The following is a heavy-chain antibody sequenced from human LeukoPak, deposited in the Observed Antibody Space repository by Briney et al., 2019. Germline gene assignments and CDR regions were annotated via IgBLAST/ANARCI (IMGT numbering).Heavy chain of an antibody. V-gene: IGHV4-61*02. D-gene: IGHD3-22*01. J-gene: IGHJ5*02. CDR1: GGSISSGSYY. Sequence: SETLSLTCTVSGGSISSGSYYWSWIRPPAGKGLEYIGRIYTSGSTTYNPSLKNRATMSVDPSKNQFSLRLASVTAADTAVYYCARMVWDSGYLSNWFDPWGQGTLVTVSS. CDR2: IYTSGST. CDR3: ARMVWDSGYLSNWFDP.